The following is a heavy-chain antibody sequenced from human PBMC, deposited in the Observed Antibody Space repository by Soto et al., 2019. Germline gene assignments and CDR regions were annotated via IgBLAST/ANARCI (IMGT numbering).Heavy chain of an antibody. J-gene: IGHJ6*02. Sequence: QEHLVQSGGGVVQPGGSLRLSCDASGFTFSIFGMYWVRQAPGKGLEWVAVLSYDGTYKYYADSVKGRFTISRDNSKNMLFLQMNSLRPDDTAVYYCAKDQAQDGSGYFYGMDVWGQGTAVTVSS. CDR2: LSYDGTYK. CDR1: GFTFSIFG. D-gene: IGHD3-10*01. CDR3: AKDQAQDGSGYFYGMDV. V-gene: IGHV3-30*18.